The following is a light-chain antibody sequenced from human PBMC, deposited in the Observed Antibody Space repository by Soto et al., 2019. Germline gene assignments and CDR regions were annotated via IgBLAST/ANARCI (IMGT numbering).Light chain of an antibody. CDR2: EVS. V-gene: IGLV2-14*01. Sequence: QSVLTQPASVSGSPGQSITISCTGTSGEVGDNNYVSWHQQRPGTAPKLIIYEVSDRPSGVSSRFSGSKSGNTASLTISGLKPEDEGDYSCSSYVSVTTPFYVFGTGTKVTVL. J-gene: IGLJ1*01. CDR1: SGEVGDNNY. CDR3: SSYVSVTTPFYV.